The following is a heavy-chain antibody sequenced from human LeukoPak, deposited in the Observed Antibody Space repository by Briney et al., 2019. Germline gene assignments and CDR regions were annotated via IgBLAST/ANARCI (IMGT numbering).Heavy chain of an antibody. Sequence: ASVKVSCKVSGYTLTELSMHWVRQAPGKGLEWMGGFDPEDGETIYAQKFQGRVTMTEDTSTDTAYMELSSLRSEHTAVYYCATLNYYYYGMDVWGQGTTVTVSS. J-gene: IGHJ6*02. CDR3: ATLNYYYYGMDV. CDR1: GYTLTELS. CDR2: FDPEDGET. V-gene: IGHV1-24*01.